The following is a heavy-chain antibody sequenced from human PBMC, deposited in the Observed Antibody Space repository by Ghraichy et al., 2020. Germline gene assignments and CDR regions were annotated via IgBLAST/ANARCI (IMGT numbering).Heavy chain of an antibody. J-gene: IGHJ4*02. CDR1: GGSISSYY. CDR3: ARVVASDYYVYYFDY. Sequence: SETLSLTCTVSGGSISSYYWSWIRQPPGKGLEWIGYIYYSGSTNYNPSLKSRVTISVDTSKNQFSLKLSSVTAADTAVYYCARVVASDYYVYYFDYWGQGTLVTVSS. D-gene: IGHD3-10*02. V-gene: IGHV4-59*01. CDR2: IYYSGST.